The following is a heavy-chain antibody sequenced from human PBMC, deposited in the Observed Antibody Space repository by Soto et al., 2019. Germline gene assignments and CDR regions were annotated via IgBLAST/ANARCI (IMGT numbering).Heavy chain of an antibody. J-gene: IGHJ4*02. V-gene: IGHV3-21*01. D-gene: IGHD5-18*01. CDR2: ISSSSSYI. CDR1: GFTFSSYS. Sequence: EVQLVESGGGLVKPGGSLRLSCAASGFTFSSYSMNWVRQAPGKGLEWVSSISSSSSYIYYADSVKGRFTISRDNAKNSLYLQMNSLRAEDTAVYYCAREGVDTAMVGVWAFDYWGQGTLVTVSS. CDR3: AREGVDTAMVGVWAFDY.